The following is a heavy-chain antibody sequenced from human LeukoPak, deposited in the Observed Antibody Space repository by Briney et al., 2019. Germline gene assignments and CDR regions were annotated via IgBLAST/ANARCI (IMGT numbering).Heavy chain of an antibody. CDR3: ARSPGYSYARDDY. V-gene: IGHV4-34*01. CDR1: GGSFSGYY. Sequence: SETLSLTCAVYGGSFSGYYWSWIRQPPGKGLEWLGEINHSGSTNYNPSLKSRVTISVDTSKNQFSLKLSSVTAADTAVYYCARSPGYSYARDDYWGQGTLVTVSS. J-gene: IGHJ4*02. D-gene: IGHD5-18*01. CDR2: INHSGST.